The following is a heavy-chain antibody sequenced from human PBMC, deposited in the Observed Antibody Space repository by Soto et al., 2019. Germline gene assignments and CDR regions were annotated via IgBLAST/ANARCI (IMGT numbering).Heavy chain of an antibody. J-gene: IGHJ1*01. CDR3: ASYYDTSQRPYFHH. CDR2: IYYSGAT. Sequence: SETLSLTCAVSGGSISRTTYYWAWIRQPPGEGLEWVATIYYSGATYYNPSLKSRLTISIDASKNQFSLRLSSVTAADTAMYYCASYYDTSQRPYFHHWGQGTRVT. D-gene: IGHD3-22*01. V-gene: IGHV4-39*01. CDR1: GGSISRTTYY.